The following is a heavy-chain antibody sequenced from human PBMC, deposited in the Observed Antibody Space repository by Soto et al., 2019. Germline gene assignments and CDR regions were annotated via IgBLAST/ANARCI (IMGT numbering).Heavy chain of an antibody. CDR1: GFTFSTYG. J-gene: IGHJ4*02. Sequence: QVQLVESGGGAVQPGRSLRLSCAASGFTFSTYGLHWVRQAPGKGLEWVALIWYDGGNKYYEDSVKGRFTISRDNSKNTLYLQMNSLRAEDTAVYYCARDLGSTMVRGVIIGGYFDYWGQGTLVTVSS. D-gene: IGHD3-10*01. CDR2: IWYDGGNK. CDR3: ARDLGSTMVRGVIIGGYFDY. V-gene: IGHV3-33*01.